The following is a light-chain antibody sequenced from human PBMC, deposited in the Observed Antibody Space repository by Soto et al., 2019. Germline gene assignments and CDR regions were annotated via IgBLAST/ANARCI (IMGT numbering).Light chain of an antibody. J-gene: IGLJ2*01. CDR2: EGS. V-gene: IGLV2-23*01. CDR3: CSYAGSRTFRVV. CDR1: SSDVGSYNL. Sequence: QSVLTQPASVSGSPGQSITISCTGTSSDVGSYNLVSWYQQHPGKAPKLMIYEGSKRPSGVSNRFSGSKSGNTASLTISGLQAEDEADYYCCSYAGSRTFRVVFGGGTKLTVL.